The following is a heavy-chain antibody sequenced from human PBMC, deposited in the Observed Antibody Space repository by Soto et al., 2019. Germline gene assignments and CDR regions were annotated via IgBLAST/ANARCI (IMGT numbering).Heavy chain of an antibody. CDR1: GGTFSSYA. D-gene: IGHD6-19*01. CDR2: IIPIFGTA. CDR3: ARRIGSSGWYYFDD. V-gene: IGHV1-69*06. Sequence: GASVKVSCKASGGTFSSYAISWVRQAPGQGLEWMGGIIPIFGTANYAQKFQGRVTITADKSTSTAYMELSSLRSEDTAGYYCARRIGSSGWYYFDDWGQGTLVTVS. J-gene: IGHJ4*02.